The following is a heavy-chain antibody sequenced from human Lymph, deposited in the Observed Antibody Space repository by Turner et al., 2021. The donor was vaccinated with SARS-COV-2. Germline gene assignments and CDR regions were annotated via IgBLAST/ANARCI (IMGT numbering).Heavy chain of an antibody. V-gene: IGHV3-30*09. CDR1: GFTFSSYA. CDR3: ARDDREFWSGDYTHYYYYGMDV. D-gene: IGHD3-3*01. Sequence: VQLVESGGGVVQPGRSLRLSCAASGFTFSSYAMHWVRQSPGKGLEWVAVISNDGRNKNYADSVKGRLDIASYKSKNTLYLKMNSLRAEDTAVYYCARDDREFWSGDYTHYYYYGMDVWGQGTTVTVSS. J-gene: IGHJ6*02. CDR2: ISNDGRNK.